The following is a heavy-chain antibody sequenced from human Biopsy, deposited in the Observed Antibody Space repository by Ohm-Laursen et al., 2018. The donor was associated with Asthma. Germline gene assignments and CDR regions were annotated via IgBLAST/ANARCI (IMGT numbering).Heavy chain of an antibody. D-gene: IGHD3-3*01. Sequence: SLRLSCTASGFTFSSYGMHWVRQAPGKGLEWVAVISYDGSNKYYADSVKGRLTISRDNSKNTLYLQMNSLRAEDTAAYYCASQSSGPDFWSGYYYFDYWGQGTLVTVSS. CDR1: GFTFSSYG. CDR2: ISYDGSNK. J-gene: IGHJ4*02. CDR3: ASQSSGPDFWSGYYYFDY. V-gene: IGHV3-30*03.